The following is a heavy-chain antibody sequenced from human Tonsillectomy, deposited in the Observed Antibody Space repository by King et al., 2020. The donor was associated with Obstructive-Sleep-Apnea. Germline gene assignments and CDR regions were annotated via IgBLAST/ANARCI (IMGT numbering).Heavy chain of an antibody. V-gene: IGHV1-18*01. CDR2: ISAYNGNT. CDR1: GYTFTSYG. D-gene: IGHD3-10*01. J-gene: IGHJ4*02. Sequence: QLVQSGAEVKKPGASVKVSCKASGYTFTSYGISWVRQAPGQGLEWMGWISAYNGNTNYAQKLQGRVTMTTDTSTSTAYMELRSRRTDDTAVYYCARAFSLLWFGELQRVFNYWGQGTLVTVSS. CDR3: ARAFSLLWFGELQRVFNY.